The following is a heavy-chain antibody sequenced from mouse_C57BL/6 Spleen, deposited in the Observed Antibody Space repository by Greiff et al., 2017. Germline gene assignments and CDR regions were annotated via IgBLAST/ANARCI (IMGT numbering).Heavy chain of an antibody. J-gene: IGHJ3*01. Sequence: VKLQQPGTELVKPGASVKLSCKASGYTFTSYWMHWVKQRPGQGLEWIGNINPSNGGTNYNEKFKSKATLTVDKSSSTAYMQLSSLTSEDSAVYYCARLKDIYDGYSWFAYWGQGTLVTVSA. V-gene: IGHV1-53*01. CDR2: INPSNGGT. CDR1: GYTFTSYW. D-gene: IGHD2-3*01. CDR3: ARLKDIYDGYSWFAY.